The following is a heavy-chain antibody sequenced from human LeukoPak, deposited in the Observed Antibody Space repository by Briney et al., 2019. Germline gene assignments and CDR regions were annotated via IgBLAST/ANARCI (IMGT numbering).Heavy chain of an antibody. V-gene: IGHV3-74*01. CDR1: GFTFSSYW. Sequence: PGGSLRLSCAASGFTFSSYWMHWVRQAPEKGLVWVSRINSDGSSTSYADSVKGRFTISRDNAKNTLYLQMNSLRAEDTAVYYCARGSIVGATGAGYWGQGTLVTVSS. D-gene: IGHD1-26*01. J-gene: IGHJ4*02. CDR2: INSDGSST. CDR3: ARGSIVGATGAGY.